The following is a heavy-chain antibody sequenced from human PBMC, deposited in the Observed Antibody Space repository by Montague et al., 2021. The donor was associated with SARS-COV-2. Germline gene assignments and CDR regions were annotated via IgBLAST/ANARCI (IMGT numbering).Heavy chain of an antibody. Sequence: SETLSLTCTVSSGSIFHAHWSWVRQPPGKGLEWLGSMFYGGATSNNPSLKSRVTMSIDTSTNQFSLKLSFVTAADTAVYYCAKQDYFVSGTSYKGFGPWGQGILVTVSS. CDR1: SGSIFHAH. J-gene: IGHJ5*02. D-gene: IGHD3-10*01. CDR2: MFYGGAT. CDR3: AKQDYFVSGTSYKGFGP. V-gene: IGHV4-59*08.